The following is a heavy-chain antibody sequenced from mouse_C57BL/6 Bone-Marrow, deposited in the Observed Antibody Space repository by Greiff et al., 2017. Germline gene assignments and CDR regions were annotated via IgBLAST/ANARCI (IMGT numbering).Heavy chain of an antibody. D-gene: IGHD1-1*01. Sequence: EVQLQQSGGGLVKPGGSLKLSCAASGFTFSSYAMSWVRQTPEKRLEWVATISDGGSYTYYPDNVKGRFTISRDNAKNNLYLQMSHLKSEDTAMYYCARANFITTVVAGYFDVWGTGTTVTVSS. CDR1: GFTFSSYA. CDR2: ISDGGSYT. V-gene: IGHV5-4*01. CDR3: ARANFITTVVAGYFDV. J-gene: IGHJ1*03.